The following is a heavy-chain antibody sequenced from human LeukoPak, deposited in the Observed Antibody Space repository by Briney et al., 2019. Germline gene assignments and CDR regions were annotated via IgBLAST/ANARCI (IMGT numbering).Heavy chain of an antibody. D-gene: IGHD3-9*01. CDR2: ISGSGGST. V-gene: IGHV3-23*01. Sequence: GGSLRLSCAASGFTFSSYAMSWVRQAPGKGLEWVSAISGSGGSTYYADSVKGRFTISRDNSKNTLYLQMNSLRAEDAAVYYCAKGSRYFDPQWLSWWGQGTLVTVSS. J-gene: IGHJ4*02. CDR3: AKGSRYFDPQWLSW. CDR1: GFTFSSYA.